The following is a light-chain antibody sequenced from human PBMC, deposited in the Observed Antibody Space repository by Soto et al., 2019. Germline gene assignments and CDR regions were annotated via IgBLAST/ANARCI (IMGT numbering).Light chain of an antibody. V-gene: IGLV1-40*01. J-gene: IGLJ1*01. CDR3: QSYDSTLTSYV. Sequence: QSVLTQPPSVSGAPGQRVTISCTGNNANLGAGYDVNWYQQLPGPAPRLLIYANTNRPSGVPDRFSGSRSGTSASLAITGLQAEDEADYYCQSYDSTLTSYVFGTGTKLTVL. CDR2: ANT. CDR1: NANLGAGYD.